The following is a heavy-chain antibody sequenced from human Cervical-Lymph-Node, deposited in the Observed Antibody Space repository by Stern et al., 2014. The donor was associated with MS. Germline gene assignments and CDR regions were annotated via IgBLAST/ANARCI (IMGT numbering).Heavy chain of an antibody. CDR3: AKEIYRRSTLLTGHFDETGPGHFYGLDV. V-gene: IGHV3-9*01. Sequence: EVQLVESGGGLVQPGRSLRLSCAASGFTFDDYAMHWVRQAPGRGLEWVSSIVWNSANIGYADSVKGRFTISRDNARKSLYLQMDSLRPEDTALYFCAKEIYRRSTLLTGHFDETGPGHFYGLDVWGQGTTVAVSS. CDR1: GFTFDDYA. D-gene: IGHD3-9*01. CDR2: IVWNSANI. J-gene: IGHJ6*02.